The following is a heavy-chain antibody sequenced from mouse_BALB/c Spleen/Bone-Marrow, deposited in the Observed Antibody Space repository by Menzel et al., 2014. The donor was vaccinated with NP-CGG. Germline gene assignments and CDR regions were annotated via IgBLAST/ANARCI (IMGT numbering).Heavy chain of an antibody. D-gene: IGHD2-14*01. CDR2: IRNKANGCTT. CDR1: GFTFTDYY. J-gene: IGHJ1*01. Sequence: EVKLMESGGGLVQPGGSLRLSCATSGFTFTDYYMSWVRQPPGKALEWLGFIRNKANGCTTEYSASVKGRFTISRDNSQSILYLQMNTLRAEDSATYYCARDEKVRIYWYFDVWGAGTTVTVSS. V-gene: IGHV7-3*02. CDR3: ARDEKVRIYWYFDV.